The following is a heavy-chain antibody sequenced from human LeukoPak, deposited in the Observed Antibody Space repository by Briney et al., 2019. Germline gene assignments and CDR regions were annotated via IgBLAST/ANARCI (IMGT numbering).Heavy chain of an antibody. J-gene: IGHJ4*02. Sequence: GGSLRLSCAASGFTFSSNAMHWVRQAPGKGLEWVAFIRYDGSNKYYADSVKGRFTISRDNSKNTLYLQMNSLRAEDTAVYYCAKDGRAYYYDSSGYYSYYFDYWGQGTLVTVSS. CDR2: IRYDGSNK. D-gene: IGHD3-22*01. V-gene: IGHV3-30*02. CDR1: GFTFSSNA. CDR3: AKDGRAYYYDSSGYYSYYFDY.